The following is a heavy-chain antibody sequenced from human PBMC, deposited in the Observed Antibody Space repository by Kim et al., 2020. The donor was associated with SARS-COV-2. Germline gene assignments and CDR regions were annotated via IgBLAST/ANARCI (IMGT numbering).Heavy chain of an antibody. J-gene: IGHJ4*02. Sequence: TLSLTCAVSGGSISSGGYSWSWIRQPPGKGLEWIGYIYHSGSTYYNPSLKSRVTISVDRSKSQFSLKLSSVTAADTAVYYCARGLWFVFDYWGQGTLVTVSS. V-gene: IGHV4-30-2*01. CDR3: ARGLWFVFDY. D-gene: IGHD3-10*01. CDR2: IYHSGST. CDR1: GGSISSGGYS.